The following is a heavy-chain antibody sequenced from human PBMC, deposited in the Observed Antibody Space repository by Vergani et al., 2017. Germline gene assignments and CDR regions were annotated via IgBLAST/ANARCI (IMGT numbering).Heavy chain of an antibody. CDR3: ARGFRHDGMIYVETVENWFDP. V-gene: IGHV4-31*03. Sequence: QVQLQESGPGLVKPSQTLSLTCSVSGDSISSGVYYWNWIRQHPGKGLEWIGYIYSTGSTHHNPSLRRRINMSVDTSKNQFSLKLNSVTAADTAVYYCARGFRHDGMIYVETVENWFDPWGQGTLVTVSS. CDR1: GDSISSGVYY. D-gene: IGHD3-22*01. CDR2: IYSTGST. J-gene: IGHJ5*02.